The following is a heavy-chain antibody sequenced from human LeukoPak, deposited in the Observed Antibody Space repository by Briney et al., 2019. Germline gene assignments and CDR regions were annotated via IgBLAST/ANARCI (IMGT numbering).Heavy chain of an antibody. D-gene: IGHD4-23*01. J-gene: IGHJ1*01. CDR1: GGSISSSSYY. V-gene: IGHV4-39*07. CDR2: IYYSGST. CDR3: ASSTVVTPSHFQH. Sequence: SETLSLTCTVSGGSISSSSYYWGWIRQPPGKGLEWIGSIYYSGSTYYNPSLKSRVTISVDTSKNQFSLKLSSVTAADTAVYYCASSTVVTPSHFQHWGQGTLVTVSS.